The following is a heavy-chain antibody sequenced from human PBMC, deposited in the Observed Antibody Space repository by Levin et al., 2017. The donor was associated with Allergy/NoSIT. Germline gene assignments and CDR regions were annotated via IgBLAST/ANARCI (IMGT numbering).Heavy chain of an antibody. V-gene: IGHV3-23*01. Sequence: GGSLRLSCAASGFTFSTYAMSWVRQAPGKGLEWVSAISGSGGSTYNADSVKGRFTISRDNSKNTLYLQMNSLRAEDTAFYYCAQGGWLLPRRYFDYWGQGTLVTVSS. CDR1: GFTFSTYA. CDR3: AQGGWLLPRRYFDY. D-gene: IGHD3-22*01. CDR2: ISGSGGST. J-gene: IGHJ4*02.